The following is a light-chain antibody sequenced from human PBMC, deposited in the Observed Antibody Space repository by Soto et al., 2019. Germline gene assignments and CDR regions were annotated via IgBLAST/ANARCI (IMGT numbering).Light chain of an antibody. CDR2: EVS. CDR3: SLYTSSTFYV. J-gene: IGLJ1*01. V-gene: IGLV2-18*01. Sequence: QSALTQPPSVSGSPGQSVTISCTGTSSDVGYYNRVSWYQQPPGTAPKLLIYEVSNRPSGVPDRFSASKSGNTASLTISGLQAEDEADYYCSLYTSSTFYVFGNGTKVTVL. CDR1: SSDVGYYNR.